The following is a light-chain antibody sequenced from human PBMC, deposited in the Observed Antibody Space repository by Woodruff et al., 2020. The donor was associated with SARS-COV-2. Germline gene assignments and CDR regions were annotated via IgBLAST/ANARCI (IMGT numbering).Light chain of an antibody. CDR3: MQALQTPIT. CDR1: QSLLHSNGYNY. Sequence: RSSQSLLHSNGYNYLDWYLQKPGQSPQLLIYLGSNRASGVPDRFSGSGSGTDFTLKISRVEAEDVGVYYCMQALQTPITFGPGTKVDIK. V-gene: IGKV2-28*01. CDR2: LGS. J-gene: IGKJ3*01.